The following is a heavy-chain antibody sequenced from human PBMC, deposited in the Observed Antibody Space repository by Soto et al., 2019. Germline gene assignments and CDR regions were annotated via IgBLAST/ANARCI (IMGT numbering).Heavy chain of an antibody. J-gene: IGHJ3*02. CDR1: GFTFSSYA. Sequence: PGGSLRLSCAASGFTFSSYAMHWVRQAPGKGLEWVAVISYDGSNKYYADSVKGRFTISRDNSKNTLYLQMNSLRAEDTAVYYCARDKGRYRYYDSSGYSYDAFDIWGQGTMVTVS. CDR2: ISYDGSNK. V-gene: IGHV3-30-3*01. D-gene: IGHD3-22*01. CDR3: ARDKGRYRYYDSSGYSYDAFDI.